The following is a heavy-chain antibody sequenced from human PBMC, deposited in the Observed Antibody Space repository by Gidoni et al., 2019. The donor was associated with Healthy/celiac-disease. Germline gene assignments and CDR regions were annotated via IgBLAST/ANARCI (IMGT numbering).Heavy chain of an antibody. J-gene: IGHJ3*02. CDR2: ISAYNGNT. Sequence: QVQLVQSGAEVKKPGASVKVSCKASGYTFTSYGTSWVRQAPGQGLEWMGWISAYNGNTNDAQKLQGRVTMTTDTSTSTAYMELRSLRSDDTAVYYCARGATAEYYYDSSGYPWVIWGQGTMVTVSS. D-gene: IGHD3-22*01. V-gene: IGHV1-18*01. CDR1: GYTFTSYG. CDR3: ARGATAEYYYDSSGYPWVI.